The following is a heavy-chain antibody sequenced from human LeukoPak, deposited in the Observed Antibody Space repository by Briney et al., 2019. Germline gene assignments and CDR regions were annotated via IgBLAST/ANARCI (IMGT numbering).Heavy chain of an antibody. CDR3: ARGVDYYDSSGYSDY. D-gene: IGHD3-22*01. CDR2: ISAYNGNT. J-gene: IGHJ4*02. V-gene: IGHV1-18*01. CDR1: GYTFTSYG. Sequence: VASVKVSCKASGYTFTSYGISWVRQAPGQGLEWMGWISAYNGNTNYAQKLQGRVTMTTDTSTSTAYMELRSLRSDDTAVYYCARGVDYYDSSGYSDYWGQGTLVTVSS.